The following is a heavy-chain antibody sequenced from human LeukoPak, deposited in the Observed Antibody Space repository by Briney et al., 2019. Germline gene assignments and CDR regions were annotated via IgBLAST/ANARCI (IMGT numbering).Heavy chain of an antibody. Sequence: SETLSLTCTVSGGSLNSGRYYWNWVRQHPGKGLEWIGYIYYSGNTYYNPSLKSRVTISVDTSKNQFSLKLSSVTAADTAVYSCARGWGGPTSTVTTRPRYFDLWGRGTLVTVSS. J-gene: IGHJ2*01. CDR1: GGSLNSGRYY. V-gene: IGHV4-31*03. CDR3: ARGWGGPTSTVTTRPRYFDL. D-gene: IGHD4-11*01. CDR2: IYYSGNT.